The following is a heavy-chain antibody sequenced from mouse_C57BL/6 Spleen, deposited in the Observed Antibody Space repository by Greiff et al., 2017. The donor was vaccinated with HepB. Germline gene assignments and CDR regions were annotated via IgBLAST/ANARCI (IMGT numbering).Heavy chain of an antibody. V-gene: IGHV1-26*01. D-gene: IGHD2-2*01. CDR3: ARRRRIPMVTNAMDY. CDR1: GYTFTDYY. CDR2: INPNNGGT. Sequence: EVQLQQSGPELVKPGASVKISCKASGYTFTDYYMNWVKQSHGKSLEWIGDINPNNGGTSYNQKFKGKATLTVDKSSSTAYMELRSLTSEDSAVYYCARRRRIPMVTNAMDYWGQGTSVTVSS. J-gene: IGHJ4*01.